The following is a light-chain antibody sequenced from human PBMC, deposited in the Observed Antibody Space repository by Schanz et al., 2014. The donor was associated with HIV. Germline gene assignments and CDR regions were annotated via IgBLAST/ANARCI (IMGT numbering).Light chain of an antibody. CDR1: SSDVGYYNY. CDR3: SSYTTSRTSV. J-gene: IGLJ2*01. Sequence: QSVLTQPASVSGSPGQSITISCTGTSSDVGYYNYVSWYQQHPGKAPKLMIYDVSNRPSGVSNRFSGSKSGNTASLTISGLQAEDEADYYCSSYTTSRTSVFGGGTKFTVL. V-gene: IGLV2-14*01. CDR2: DVS.